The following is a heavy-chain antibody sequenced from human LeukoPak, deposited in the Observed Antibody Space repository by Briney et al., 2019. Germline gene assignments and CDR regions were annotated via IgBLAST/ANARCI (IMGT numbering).Heavy chain of an antibody. Sequence: SQTLSLTCTVSGGSISSGSYYWSWIRQPAGKGLERIGRIYTSGSTHYNPSLKSRVTISVDTSKNQFSLNLSSVTAADTAVYYCARAVGSSESNWFDPWGQGTLATVSS. D-gene: IGHD6-19*01. J-gene: IGHJ5*02. V-gene: IGHV4-61*02. CDR3: ARAVGSSESNWFDP. CDR2: IYTSGST. CDR1: GGSISSGSYY.